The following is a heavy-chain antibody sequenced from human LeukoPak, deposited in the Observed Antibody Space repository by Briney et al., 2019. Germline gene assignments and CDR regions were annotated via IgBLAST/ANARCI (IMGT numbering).Heavy chain of an antibody. V-gene: IGHV3-21*01. CDR3: ASRWELLWY. Sequence: PGGSLRLSCAASGVTLSSYAMSWARQAPGKGLEWVSSISSSSSYTYYADSVKGRFTISRDNAKNSLYLQMNSLRAEDTAVYYCASRWELLWYWGQGTLVTVSS. J-gene: IGHJ4*02. CDR2: ISSSSSYT. CDR1: GVTLSSYA. D-gene: IGHD1-26*01.